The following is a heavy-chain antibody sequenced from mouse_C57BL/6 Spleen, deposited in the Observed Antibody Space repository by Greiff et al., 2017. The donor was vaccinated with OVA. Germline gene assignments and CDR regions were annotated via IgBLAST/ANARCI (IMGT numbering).Heavy chain of an antibody. Sequence: EVHLVESGGGLVQPGGSLKLSCAASGFTFSDYYMYWVRQTPEKRLEWVAYISNGGGSTYYPDTVKGRFTISRDNAKNTLYLQMSRLKSEDTAMYYCARLGSHWYCDVWGTGTTVTVSS. J-gene: IGHJ1*03. CDR2: ISNGGGST. V-gene: IGHV5-12*01. CDR1: GFTFSDYY. CDR3: ARLGSHWYCDV. D-gene: IGHD6-2*01.